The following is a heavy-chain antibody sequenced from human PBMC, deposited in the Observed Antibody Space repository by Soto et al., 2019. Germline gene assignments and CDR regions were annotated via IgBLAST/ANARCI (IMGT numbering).Heavy chain of an antibody. J-gene: IGHJ4*02. Sequence: QVQLQESGPGLVKPSGTLSLTCAVSSGSISSSNWWSWVRQPPGKGLEWIGEIYHSGSTNYNPSLKGRVTISVDKSKNQFSLKLSSVTAADTAVYYCARDTAAGTPRGRVDYWGQGTLVTVSS. CDR3: ARDTAAGTPRGRVDY. CDR1: SGSISSSNW. V-gene: IGHV4-4*02. D-gene: IGHD6-13*01. CDR2: IYHSGST.